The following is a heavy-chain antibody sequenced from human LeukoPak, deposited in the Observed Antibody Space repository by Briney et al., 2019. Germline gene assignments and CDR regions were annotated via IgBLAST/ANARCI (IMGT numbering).Heavy chain of an antibody. CDR2: IIPMLGIA. J-gene: IGHJ3*02. D-gene: IGHD1-26*01. Sequence: GASVKVSCKASGSTFSSYTISWVRQAPGQGLEWMGRIIPMLGIANYAQKFQGRVTITADKSTSTAYMELSSLRSEDTAVYYCAFSLGATGASDIWGQGTMVTVSS. CDR1: GSTFSSYT. CDR3: AFSLGATGASDI. V-gene: IGHV1-69*02.